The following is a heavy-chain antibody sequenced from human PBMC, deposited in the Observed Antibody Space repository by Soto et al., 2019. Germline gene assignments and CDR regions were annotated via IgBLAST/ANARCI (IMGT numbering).Heavy chain of an antibody. CDR3: ARDRCSGGSCRRPKYFDY. V-gene: IGHV1-18*01. CDR1: GGTFSSYS. J-gene: IGHJ4*02. CDR2: ISAYNGNT. Sequence: ASVKLSCKASGGTFSSYSISWVRQAPGQGLEWMGWISAYNGNTNYAQKLQGRVTITTDTSTSTAYMELRSLRSDDTAVYYCARDRCSGGSCRRPKYFDYWGQGTLVTVSS. D-gene: IGHD2-15*01.